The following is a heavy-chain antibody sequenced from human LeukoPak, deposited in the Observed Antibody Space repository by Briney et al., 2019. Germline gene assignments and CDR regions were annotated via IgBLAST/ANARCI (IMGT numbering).Heavy chain of an antibody. V-gene: IGHV3-9*01. CDR1: GFTFDDYA. Sequence: GGSLRLSCAASGFTFDDYAMHWVRQAPGKGLEWVSGTSWNSGSIGYADSVKGRFTISRDNAKNSLYLQMNSLRAEDTALYYCAKDRVHYYGSGSVFDYWGQGTLVTVSS. CDR2: TSWNSGSI. J-gene: IGHJ4*02. D-gene: IGHD3-10*01. CDR3: AKDRVHYYGSGSVFDY.